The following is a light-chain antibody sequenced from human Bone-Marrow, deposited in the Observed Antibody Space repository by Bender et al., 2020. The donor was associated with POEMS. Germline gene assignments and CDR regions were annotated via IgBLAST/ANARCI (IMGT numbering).Light chain of an antibody. CDR2: EDN. Sequence: QSALTQPPSTSGSPGQSVTLTCTGTSSDVGGYNYVSWYQQHPGKAPKLIIYEDNKRPSGVSDRFSASKSGNTASLTVSGLQADDEANYYCCSYAGSDNFVIFGAGTKVTVL. CDR1: SSDVGGYNY. CDR3: CSYAGSDNFVI. V-gene: IGLV2-8*01. J-gene: IGLJ2*01.